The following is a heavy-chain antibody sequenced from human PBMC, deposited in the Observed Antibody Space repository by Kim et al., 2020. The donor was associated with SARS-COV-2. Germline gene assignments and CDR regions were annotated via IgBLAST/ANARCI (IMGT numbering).Heavy chain of an antibody. CDR3: ERDKYDSSGYSYGMDV. Sequence: GGSLRLSCAASGFTFSSYAMHWVRQAPGKGLEWVAVISYDGSNKYYADSVKGRFTISRDNSKNTLYLQMNSLRAEDTAVYYCERDKYDSSGYSYGMDVWGQGTTVTVSS. CDR1: GFTFSSYA. D-gene: IGHD3-22*01. V-gene: IGHV3-30*04. CDR2: ISYDGSNK. J-gene: IGHJ6*02.